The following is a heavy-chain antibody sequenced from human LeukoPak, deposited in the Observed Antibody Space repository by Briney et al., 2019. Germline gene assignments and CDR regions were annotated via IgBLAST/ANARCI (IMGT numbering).Heavy chain of an antibody. CDR1: GFTFSSYS. V-gene: IGHV3-48*01. CDR3: AKDMEWLLPSKFDY. J-gene: IGHJ4*02. Sequence: GGSLRLSCAASGFTFSSYSMNWVRQAPGKGLEWVSYISSSSSTIYYADSVKGRFTISRDNAKNSLYLQMNSLRAEDTAVYYCAKDMEWLLPSKFDYWGQGTLVTVSS. D-gene: IGHD3-3*01. CDR2: ISSSSSTI.